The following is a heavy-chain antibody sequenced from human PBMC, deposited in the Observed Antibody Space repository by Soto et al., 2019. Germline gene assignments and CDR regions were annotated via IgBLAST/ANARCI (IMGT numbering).Heavy chain of an antibody. CDR3: AKPTQWLVIGQFDY. D-gene: IGHD6-19*01. Sequence: EVQLLESGGGLVQPGGSLRLSCAASGFTFSSSTMSWIRQAPGQGLEWVSSISDRGGSTYSADSVKGRFTISRDNSKNTLYLQVNSLTTEDTAVYYCAKPTQWLVIGQFDYWGQGTRVTVSS. CDR2: ISDRGGST. CDR1: GFTFSSST. V-gene: IGHV3-23*01. J-gene: IGHJ4*02.